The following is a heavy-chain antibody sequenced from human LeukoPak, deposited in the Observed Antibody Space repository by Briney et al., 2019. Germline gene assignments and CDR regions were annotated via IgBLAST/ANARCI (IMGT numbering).Heavy chain of an antibody. CDR2: ISSSGGHT. J-gene: IGHJ4*02. Sequence: GGSLRLSCAASGFTFRNYWMSWVRQAPGKGLEWVSAISSSGGHTYYADSVKGRFTISRDNSKNTLYLQMNSLRAEDTAVYYCATPYSDGWYGYWGQGTLVTVSS. D-gene: IGHD6-19*01. CDR1: GFTFRNYW. V-gene: IGHV3-23*01. CDR3: ATPYSDGWYGY.